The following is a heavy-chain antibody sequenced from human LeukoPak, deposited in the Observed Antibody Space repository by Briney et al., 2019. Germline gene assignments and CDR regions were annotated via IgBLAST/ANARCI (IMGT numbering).Heavy chain of an antibody. CDR3: AKEGDYGDYQIPY. V-gene: IGHV3-23*01. J-gene: IGHJ4*02. CDR1: EFTFSSYS. CDR2: ISGSGGST. D-gene: IGHD4-17*01. Sequence: PGGSLRLSCAASEFTFSSYSMNWVRQAPGKGLEWVSAISGSGGSTYYADSVKGRSTISRDNSKNTLYLQMNSLRAEDTAVYYCAKEGDYGDYQIPYWGQGTLVTVSS.